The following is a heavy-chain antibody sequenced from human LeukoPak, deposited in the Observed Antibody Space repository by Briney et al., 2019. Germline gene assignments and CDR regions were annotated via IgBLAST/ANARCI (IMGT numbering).Heavy chain of an antibody. D-gene: IGHD2-15*01. Sequence: GGSLRLSCVASGFTFSNYAMNWVRQAPGKGLEWVSRSSDSGISTYYADSVRGRFTISRDNSESTVCLQMNILRAEDTALYYCARGGAATGRYFDLWGRGTLVTVSS. CDR1: GFTFSNYA. V-gene: IGHV3-23*01. J-gene: IGHJ2*01. CDR3: ARGGAATGRYFDL. CDR2: SSDSGIST.